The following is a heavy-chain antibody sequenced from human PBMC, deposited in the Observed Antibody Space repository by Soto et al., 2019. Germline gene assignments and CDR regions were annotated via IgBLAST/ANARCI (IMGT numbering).Heavy chain of an antibody. CDR3: GRDGGEFVSGVYSSQS. J-gene: IGHJ4*02. V-gene: IGHV3-30-3*01. Sequence: QVQLVESGGGVVQPGRSLGLSCAASGFTFSSYAMHWVRQAPGKGLEWVAVISYDGSNKYYADSVKGRFTISRDNSKNALERKMTGWRAEDRAVYYWGRDGGEFVSGVYSSQSGGQGPLVPV. D-gene: IGHD3-22*01. CDR2: ISYDGSNK. CDR1: GFTFSSYA.